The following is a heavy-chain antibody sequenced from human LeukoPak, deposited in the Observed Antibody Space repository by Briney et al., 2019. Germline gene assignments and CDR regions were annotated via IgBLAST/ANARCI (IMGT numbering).Heavy chain of an antibody. Sequence: GGSLRLSCAASGFTLSSYWMHWVRQVPGKGLVWASRINPDGSTTTYADSVKGRFTISRDNAKNTLYLQMNSLRAEDTAVYYCARVRVGAYDFEYWGQGTLVTVSS. V-gene: IGHV3-74*01. D-gene: IGHD3-10*01. CDR1: GFTLSSYW. J-gene: IGHJ4*02. CDR3: ARVRVGAYDFEY. CDR2: INPDGSTT.